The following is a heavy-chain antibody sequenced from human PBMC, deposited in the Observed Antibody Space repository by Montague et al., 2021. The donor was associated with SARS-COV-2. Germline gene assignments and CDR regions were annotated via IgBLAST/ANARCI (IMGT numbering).Heavy chain of an antibody. CDR1: GFPFSGYW. D-gene: IGHD1-14*01. J-gene: IGHJ4*02. CDR2: IEENGGEK. Sequence: SLRLSCAASGFPFSGYWMSWFRQAPGKGPEWVAEIEENGGEKNYVDSVKGRFTISRDNAKNSLYLHMNSLRGEDTALYFCVRANPRGAGWAYWGQGTLVTVSS. V-gene: IGHV3-7*01. CDR3: VRANPRGAGWAY.